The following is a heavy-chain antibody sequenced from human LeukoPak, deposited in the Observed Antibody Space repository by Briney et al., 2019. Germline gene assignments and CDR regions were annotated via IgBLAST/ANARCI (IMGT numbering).Heavy chain of an antibody. CDR3: AKDPYYYDSSGYYRGPFDY. J-gene: IGHJ4*02. CDR1: GFSFITYS. V-gene: IGHV3-23*01. CDR2: ISGSGGST. Sequence: PGGSLRLSCAASGFSFITYSMNWVRQAPGKGLEWVSAISGSGGSTYYADSVKGRFTISRDNSKNTLYLQMNSLRAEDTAVYYCAKDPYYYDSSGYYRGPFDYWGQGTLVTVSS. D-gene: IGHD3-22*01.